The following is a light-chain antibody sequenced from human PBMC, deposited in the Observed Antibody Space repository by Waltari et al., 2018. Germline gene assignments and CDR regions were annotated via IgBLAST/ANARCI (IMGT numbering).Light chain of an antibody. CDR2: DVT. Sequence: QSALTQPASVSGSPGQSITISCTGTRRDVGGYNSVPWFQPHHGKAPNVRMYAVSWYHQHPGNAPKVMIYDVTERPSGVSNRFSGSKSGNTASLTISGLQTEDEADYYCSSYTSSSTYVFAPGTKVTVL. J-gene: IGLJ1*01. CDR1: RRDVGGYNS. CDR3: SSYTSSSTYV. V-gene: IGLV2-14*01.